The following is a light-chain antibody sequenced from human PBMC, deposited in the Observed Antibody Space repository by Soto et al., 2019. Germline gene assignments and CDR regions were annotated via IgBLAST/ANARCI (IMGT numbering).Light chain of an antibody. CDR1: SSNIGAGYD. CDR2: GNS. Sequence: QSVLTQPPSVSGAPGQRVTISCTGSSSNIGAGYDVHWYQQLPGTAPKLLIYGNSNRPSGVPDRFSGSKSGTSATLGITGLQTGDEGDYYCGTWDSSLAVFFVFGTGTKLTVL. V-gene: IGLV1-40*01. J-gene: IGLJ1*01. CDR3: GTWDSSLAVFFV.